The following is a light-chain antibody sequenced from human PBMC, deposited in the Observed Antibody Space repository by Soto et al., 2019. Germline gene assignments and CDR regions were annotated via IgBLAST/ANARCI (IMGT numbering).Light chain of an antibody. CDR1: QGISSS. J-gene: IGKJ5*01. CDR2: AAS. CDR3: QQTYTTPEIT. Sequence: AIRMTQSPSSLSASTGDRVTITCRASQGISSSLAWYQQKPGKAPQLLIYAASYLKSGVPTRFSGSGSGTDFTLTISSLQPEDFAIYYCQQTYTTPEITFGQGTRLEIK. V-gene: IGKV1-8*01.